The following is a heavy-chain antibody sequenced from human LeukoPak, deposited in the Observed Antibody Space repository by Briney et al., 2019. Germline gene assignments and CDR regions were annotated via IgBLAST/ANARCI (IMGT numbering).Heavy chain of an antibody. Sequence: PSETLSLTCTVSGGSISSSSYYWGWIRQPPGKGLEWIGSIYYSGRTYYNPSLKSRVTISVDTSKNQLSLKLSSVTAADTAVYYCARTRGYSGYVDAFDIWGQWTMVTVSS. V-gene: IGHV4-39*01. CDR3: ARTRGYSGYVDAFDI. CDR2: IYYSGRT. D-gene: IGHD5-12*01. J-gene: IGHJ3*02. CDR1: GGSISSSSYY.